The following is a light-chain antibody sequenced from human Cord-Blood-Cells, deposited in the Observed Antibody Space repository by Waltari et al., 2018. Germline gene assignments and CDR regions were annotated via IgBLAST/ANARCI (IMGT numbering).Light chain of an antibody. CDR3: AAWDDSLNGVV. V-gene: IGLV1-44*01. CDR1: SSNIGSNT. CDR2: SNN. J-gene: IGLJ2*01. Sequence: QSVLTQPPSASGTPGQRVTISCSGSSSNIGSNTVNWYQQLPGTAPKLLIYSNNPRASGGPDRFSGSKSGTSAALAISWLQSEDEADYYCAAWDDSLNGVVFGGGTKLTVL.